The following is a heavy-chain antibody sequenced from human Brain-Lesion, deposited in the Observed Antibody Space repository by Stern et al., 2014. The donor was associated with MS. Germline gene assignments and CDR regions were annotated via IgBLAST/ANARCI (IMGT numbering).Heavy chain of an antibody. CDR1: GFIFSDFG. CDR3: VKDSQYLTYFFDY. CDR2: LSADGRYK. D-gene: IGHD2/OR15-2a*01. Sequence: QVQLVQSGGGVVQPGRPLRISCEASGFIFSDFGMHWVRQAPGKGLEWVAALSADGRYKYFAEPVKGRFTITRDNSRNTLYMDMNSLRAEDTALYDCVKDSQYLTYFFDYWGQGSPVTVSS. V-gene: IGHV3-30*18. J-gene: IGHJ4*02.